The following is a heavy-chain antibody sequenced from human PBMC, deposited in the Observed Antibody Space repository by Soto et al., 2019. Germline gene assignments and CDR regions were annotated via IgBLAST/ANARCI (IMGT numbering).Heavy chain of an antibody. J-gene: IGHJ4*02. D-gene: IGHD2-8*01. CDR1: GYTFTSYG. V-gene: IGHV1-18*01. Sequence: GASVKVSCKASGYTFTSYGISWVRQAPGQGLEWMGWISAYNGNTNYAQKLQGRVTMTTDTSTSTAYMELRSLRSDDTAVYYCATTTTPYCTNGVCYPFFDYWGQGTLVTVSS. CDR2: ISAYNGNT. CDR3: ATTTTPYCTNGVCYPFFDY.